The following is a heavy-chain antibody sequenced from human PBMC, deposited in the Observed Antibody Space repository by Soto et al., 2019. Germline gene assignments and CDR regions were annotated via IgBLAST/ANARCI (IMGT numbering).Heavy chain of an antibody. J-gene: IGHJ4*02. CDR2: IYSSGST. CDR3: ARWVRATTDYFDY. CDR1: GGSISSYY. V-gene: IGHV4-59*01. D-gene: IGHD1-1*01. Sequence: PSETLSLTCTVSGGSISSYYWSWIRQPPGKGLEWIGYIYSSGSTNYNPSLKSRVTISVDTSKNQFSLKLSSVTAADTAVFYCARWVRATTDYFDYWGQGTLVTAPQ.